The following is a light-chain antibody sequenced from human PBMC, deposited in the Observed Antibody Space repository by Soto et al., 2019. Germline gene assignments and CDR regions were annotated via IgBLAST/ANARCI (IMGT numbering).Light chain of an antibody. J-gene: IGLJ3*02. CDR3: TSFTCSSTWV. CDR2: EVS. CDR1: SSDVGGYNY. V-gene: IGLV2-14*03. Sequence: SVLIQPASGCGSPGQTITISCTGASSDVGGYNYVSWFQQHPGKAPKLKIYEVSNRPSGVSNRFSGSKSGYTASLSISELQAEDEADYYCTSFTCSSTWVFGGVTK.